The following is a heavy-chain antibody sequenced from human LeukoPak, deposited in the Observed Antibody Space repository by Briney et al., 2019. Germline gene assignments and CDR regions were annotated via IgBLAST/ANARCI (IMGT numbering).Heavy chain of an antibody. J-gene: IGHJ3*02. V-gene: IGHV3-21*01. CDR1: GFTFSSYS. Sequence: GGSLRLSCAASGFTFSSYSMNWVRQAPGKGLEWVSSISSSSSYIYYADSVKGRFTISRDNAKNSLYLQMNSLRAEDTAVYYCAKGERGVMGILYCGGDCYSPSNAFDIWGQGTMVTVSS. CDR3: AKGERGVMGILYCGGDCYSPSNAFDI. D-gene: IGHD2-21*01. CDR2: ISSSSSYI.